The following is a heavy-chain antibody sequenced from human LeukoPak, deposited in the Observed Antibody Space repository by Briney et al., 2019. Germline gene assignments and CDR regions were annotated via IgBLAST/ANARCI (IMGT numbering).Heavy chain of an antibody. CDR3: ARDFLTGYFDY. CDR2: ISSSGSTK. V-gene: IGHV3-48*02. CDR1: GFXFSTYN. J-gene: IGHJ4*02. Sequence: GGSLRLSCAASGFXFSTYNMNWVRQAPGKGQEWVSYISSSGSTKYYADSVKGRFTISRDNVKNSLFLQMNSLSDEDTAVYYCARDFLTGYFDYWGQGTLVTVSP. D-gene: IGHD3-9*01.